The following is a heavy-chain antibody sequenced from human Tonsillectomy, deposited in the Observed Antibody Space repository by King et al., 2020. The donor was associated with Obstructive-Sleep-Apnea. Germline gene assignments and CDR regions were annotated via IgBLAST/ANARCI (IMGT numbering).Heavy chain of an antibody. CDR1: GFTFSSYS. V-gene: IGHV3-21*01. D-gene: IGHD2-2*01. CDR3: ARDCSSTSCYGLGAFDI. CDR2: ISSSSSYI. Sequence: VQLVESGGGLVKPGGSLRLSCAASGFTFSSYSMNWVRQAPGKGLEWVSSISSSSSYIYYADSVKGRFTISRDNAKNSLYLQMNSLRAEDTAVYYCARDCSSTSCYGLGAFDIWGQGRMGTVSS. J-gene: IGHJ3*02.